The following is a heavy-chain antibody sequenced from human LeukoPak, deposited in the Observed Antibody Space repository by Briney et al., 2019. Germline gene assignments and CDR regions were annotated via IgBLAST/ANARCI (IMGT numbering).Heavy chain of an antibody. D-gene: IGHD3-9*01. CDR2: ISSSSSYI. V-gene: IGHV3-21*01. Sequence: GGSLRLSCAASGFTFSSYSMNWVRQAPGKGLEWVSSISSSSSYIYYADSVKGRFTISRDNAKNSLYLQMNSLRAEDTAVYYCAREREILRYFGWLLDYWGQGTLVTVSS. CDR1: GFTFSSYS. J-gene: IGHJ4*02. CDR3: AREREILRYFGWLLDY.